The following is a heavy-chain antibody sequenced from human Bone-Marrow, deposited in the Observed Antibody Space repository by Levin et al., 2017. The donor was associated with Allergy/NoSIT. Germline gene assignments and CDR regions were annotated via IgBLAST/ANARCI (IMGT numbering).Heavy chain of an antibody. CDR2: ISSNGDHT. CDR3: ASLQYGADGEDY. V-gene: IGHV3-21*01. J-gene: IGHJ4*02. CDR1: GFTFNTYA. D-gene: IGHD4/OR15-4a*01. Sequence: GESLKISCAASGFTFNTYAMNWVRLAPGKGLEWVSAISSNGDHTYYPDSVKGRFTISRDNGRNSLYLQMNSLRAEDTAVYYCASLQYGADGEDYWGQGTLVTVSS.